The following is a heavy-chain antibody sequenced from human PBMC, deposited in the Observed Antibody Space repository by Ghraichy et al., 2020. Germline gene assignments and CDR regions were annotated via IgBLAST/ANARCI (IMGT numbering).Heavy chain of an antibody. V-gene: IGHV3-23*01. D-gene: IGHD1-26*01. CDR3: ARDRAFSGSYSY. J-gene: IGHJ4*02. CDR1: GFTFSSYA. CDR2: ISASGGDT. Sequence: GGSLRLSCAASGFTFSSYAMSWVRQAPGKGLEWVSAISASGGDTYYADSVKGRFTISRDNSKNTLSLQMNSLRAEDSAVYYCARDRAFSGSYSYWGLGTLVTVSS.